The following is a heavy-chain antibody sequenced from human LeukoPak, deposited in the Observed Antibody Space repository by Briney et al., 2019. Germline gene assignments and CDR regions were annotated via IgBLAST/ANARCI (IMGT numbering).Heavy chain of an antibody. CDR3: VPRGDS. V-gene: IGHV3-23*01. CDR1: GFTFSSYA. J-gene: IGHJ4*02. CDR2: ISHSGGST. Sequence: GGSLRLSCAASGFTFSSYAMIWVRQAPGKGLEWVSAISHSGGSTHYVDSVKGRFTISRDNSENTVYLQMNSLRAEDTAVYFCVPRGDSWGQGTPVTVSS.